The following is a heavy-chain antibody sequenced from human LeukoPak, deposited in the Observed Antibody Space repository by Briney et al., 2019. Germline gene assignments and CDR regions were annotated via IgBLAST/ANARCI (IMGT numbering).Heavy chain of an antibody. Sequence: PGGSQRLSCAASGFTFSDHYMDWVRQAPGKGLEWVGRTRNKANSYTTEYAASVKGRFTISRDDSKNSLSLQMNSLKTEDTAVYYCATGGSGTMDVWGQGTTVTVSS. D-gene: IGHD3-10*01. CDR2: TRNKANSYTT. J-gene: IGHJ6*02. CDR1: GFTFSDHY. V-gene: IGHV3-72*01. CDR3: ATGGSGTMDV.